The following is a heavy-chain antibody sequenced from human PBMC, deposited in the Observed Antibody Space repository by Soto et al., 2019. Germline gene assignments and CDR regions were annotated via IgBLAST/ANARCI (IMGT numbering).Heavy chain of an antibody. Sequence: GGSLRLSCAASGFTFSSYSMNWVRQAPGKGLEWVSSISSSSSYIYYADSVKGRFTISRANAKNSLYLQMNSLRAEDTAVYYCARDPRLGYSDLQRYYFDYWGQGTLVTVSS. D-gene: IGHD2-15*01. J-gene: IGHJ4*02. CDR3: ARDPRLGYSDLQRYYFDY. V-gene: IGHV3-21*01. CDR2: ISSSSSYI. CDR1: GFTFSSYS.